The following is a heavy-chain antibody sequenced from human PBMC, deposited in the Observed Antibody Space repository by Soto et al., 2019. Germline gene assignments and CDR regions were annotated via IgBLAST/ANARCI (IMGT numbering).Heavy chain of an antibody. J-gene: IGHJ4*02. CDR1: GFTFSSYG. Sequence: PGGSLRLSCAASGFTFSSYGMHWVRQAPGKGLEWVAVIWYDGSNKYYADSVKGRFTISRDNSKNTLYLQMNSLRAEDTAVYYCAKDARIAVAGPSDYRGQGTLVTVSS. V-gene: IGHV3-33*06. D-gene: IGHD6-19*01. CDR2: IWYDGSNK. CDR3: AKDARIAVAGPSDY.